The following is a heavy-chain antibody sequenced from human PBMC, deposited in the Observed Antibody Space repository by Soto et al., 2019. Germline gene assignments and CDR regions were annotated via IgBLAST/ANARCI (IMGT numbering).Heavy chain of an antibody. CDR1: GYTFTSYD. V-gene: IGHV1-8*01. Sequence: GASVKVSCKASGYTFTSYDINCVRQATGQGLEWMGWMNPNSGNTGYAQKFQGRVTMTRNTSISTAYMELSSLRSEDTAVYYCARGEGGDIVLMVYARPYYYYMDVWGKGTTVTVSS. CDR3: ARGEGGDIVLMVYARPYYYYMDV. CDR2: MNPNSGNT. J-gene: IGHJ6*03. D-gene: IGHD2-8*01.